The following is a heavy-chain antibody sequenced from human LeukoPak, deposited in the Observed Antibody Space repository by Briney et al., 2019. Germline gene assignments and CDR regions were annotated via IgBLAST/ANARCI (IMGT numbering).Heavy chain of an antibody. CDR2: IYYSGST. D-gene: IGHD1-26*01. J-gene: IGHJ3*02. CDR3: ASPVYSGSPQDI. CDR1: GGSISSGGYY. V-gene: IGHV4-31*03. Sequence: QTPSLTCTVSGGSISSGGYYWSWIRQHPGKGLEWIGYIYYSGSTYYNPSLKSRVTISVDTSKNQFSLKLSSVTAADTAVYYCASPVYSGSPQDIWGQGTMVTASS.